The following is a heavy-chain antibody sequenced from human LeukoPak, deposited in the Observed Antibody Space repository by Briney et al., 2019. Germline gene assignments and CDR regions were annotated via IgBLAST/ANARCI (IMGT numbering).Heavy chain of an antibody. CDR1: GDSISNHY. V-gene: IGHV4-59*11. Sequence: SETLSLTCTVSGDSISNHYWSWIRQAPGKGLEWIASMSYSGRTYYNPSLKSRVTISIDMSKNQFSLKLSSVTAADTAVYFCARDGVGRDCFNYMDYWGQGTLVTISS. CDR2: MSYSGRT. J-gene: IGHJ4*02. CDR3: ARDGVGRDCFNYMDY. D-gene: IGHD5-24*01.